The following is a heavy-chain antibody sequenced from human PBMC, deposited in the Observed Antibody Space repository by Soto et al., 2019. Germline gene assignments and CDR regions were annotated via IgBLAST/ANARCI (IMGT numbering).Heavy chain of an antibody. J-gene: IGHJ6*02. Sequence: VKVSCKASGGTFSSYAISWVRQAPGQGLEWMGGIIPIFGTANYAQKFQGRVTITADESTSTAYMELSSLRSEDTAVYYCARAIRFRFWSGYYSYGMDVWGQGTTVTVSS. CDR1: GGTFSSYA. V-gene: IGHV1-69*13. D-gene: IGHD3-3*01. CDR2: IIPIFGTA. CDR3: ARAIRFRFWSGYYSYGMDV.